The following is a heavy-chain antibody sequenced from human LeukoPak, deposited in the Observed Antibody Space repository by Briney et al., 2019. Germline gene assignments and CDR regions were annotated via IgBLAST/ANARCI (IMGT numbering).Heavy chain of an antibody. CDR3: ARHPNLDY. CDR1: GYTFTDYY. V-gene: IGHV1-2*02. J-gene: IGHJ4*02. Sequence: ASVKVSCKASGYTFTDYYMHWVRQAPGQGLEWVGWINPNSGGTSYAQKFQDRVTLTRDTSITTAYMELSRLRSDDTAVYYCARHPNLDYWGKGTLVIVSS. CDR2: INPNSGGT.